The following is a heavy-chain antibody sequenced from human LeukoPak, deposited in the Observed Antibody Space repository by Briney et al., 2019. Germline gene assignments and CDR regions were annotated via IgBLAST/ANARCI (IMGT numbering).Heavy chain of an antibody. Sequence: NPSETLSLTCIVSGYSISRGYSWGFIRQPPGKGLEWIGSIFLRGNTYYNPSLKSRVTMSVDTSKSQFSLNLMSVTAADTAVYYCTRDTGTTGEVKFDPWGQGTLVTVSS. D-gene: IGHD4-17*01. V-gene: IGHV4-38-2*02. CDR3: TRDTGTTGEVKFDP. CDR1: GYSISRGYS. J-gene: IGHJ5*02. CDR2: IFLRGNT.